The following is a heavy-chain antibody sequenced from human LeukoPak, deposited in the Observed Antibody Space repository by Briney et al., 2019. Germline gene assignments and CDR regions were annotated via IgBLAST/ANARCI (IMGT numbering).Heavy chain of an antibody. CDR2: IYYSGRT. CDR1: GGSISSSSLC. J-gene: IGHJ3*02. Sequence: PSETLSLTCTVSGGSISSSSLCWGWIRQPPGKGLEWIGSIYYSGRTYYNPSLKSRVTISIDTSKNQFSLKLSSVTAADTAVYYCATDSWSRDAFDIWGQGTMVTVSS. V-gene: IGHV4-39*07. D-gene: IGHD3-22*01. CDR3: ATDSWSRDAFDI.